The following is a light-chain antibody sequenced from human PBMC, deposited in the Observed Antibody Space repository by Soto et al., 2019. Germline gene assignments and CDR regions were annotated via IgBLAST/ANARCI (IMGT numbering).Light chain of an antibody. CDR1: SSNIGSNY. CDR2: RNN. Sequence: QSVLTKPPSASGTPGQRVTISCSGSSSNIGSNYVYWYQQLPGTAPKLLIYRNNQRPSGVPDRFSGSKSGTSASLAISGLRSEDEADYYGAAWDDSLSGRVFGGGTKLTVL. J-gene: IGLJ3*02. V-gene: IGLV1-47*01. CDR3: AAWDDSLSGRV.